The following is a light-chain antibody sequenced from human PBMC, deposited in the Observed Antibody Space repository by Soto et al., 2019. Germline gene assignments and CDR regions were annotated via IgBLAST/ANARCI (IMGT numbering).Light chain of an antibody. V-gene: IGKV3-20*01. CDR1: QSVSSNY. Sequence: EIVLTQSPGTLPLSPGERATLSCRASQSVSSNYLAWYQQKPGQAPRPLIYAVSSRASGIPDRFSGSGSGTDFTLTISSLEPEDFAVYYCQQYGSTPRTFGQGTKVDIK. CDR3: QQYGSTPRT. J-gene: IGKJ1*01. CDR2: AVS.